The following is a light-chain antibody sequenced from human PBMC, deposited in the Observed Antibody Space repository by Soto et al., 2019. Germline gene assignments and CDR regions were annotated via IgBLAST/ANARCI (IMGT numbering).Light chain of an antibody. CDR1: QSVSSN. CDR3: QQYNNWPPYT. V-gene: IGKV3-15*01. J-gene: IGKJ2*01. CDR2: GAS. Sequence: EIVMTQSPATLSVSPGERATLSCRASQSVSSNLAWYQQKPGQAPRLLIYGASTMATGIPARFSGSGSGTAVTLTISSLQSEDFAVYYCQQYNNWPPYTFGQGTKLEIK.